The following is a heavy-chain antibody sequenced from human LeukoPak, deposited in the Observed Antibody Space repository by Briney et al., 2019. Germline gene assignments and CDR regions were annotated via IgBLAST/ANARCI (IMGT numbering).Heavy chain of an antibody. CDR1: GGTFSSYA. D-gene: IGHD5-24*01. Sequence: SSVKVSCKASGGTFSSYAISWVRQAPGQGLEWMGGIIPIFGTANYAQKFQGRVTITADESTTTAYTELSSLRSEDTAVYYCARTPRHRLDGDYFDYWGQGTLVTVSS. V-gene: IGHV1-69*01. CDR3: ARTPRHRLDGDYFDY. CDR2: IIPIFGTA. J-gene: IGHJ4*02.